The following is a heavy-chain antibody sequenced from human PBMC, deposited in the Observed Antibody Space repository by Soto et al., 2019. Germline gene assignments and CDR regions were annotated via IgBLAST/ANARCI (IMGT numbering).Heavy chain of an antibody. V-gene: IGHV4-61*01. CDR3: AREGTTGNFDY. CDR2: IYYSGST. J-gene: IGHJ4*02. Sequence: SETLSLTCTVSGGSVSSGRSYWSWIRQPPGKGLEWIGYIYYSGSTNYNPSLKSRVTISVDTSKNQLSLRMNSVTAADTAVYYCAREGTTGNFDYWGQGTPVT. CDR1: GGSVSSGRSY. D-gene: IGHD3-9*01.